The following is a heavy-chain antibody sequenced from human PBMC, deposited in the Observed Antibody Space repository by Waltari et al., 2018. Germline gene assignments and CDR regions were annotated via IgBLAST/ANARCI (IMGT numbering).Heavy chain of an antibody. V-gene: IGHV3-30*03. J-gene: IGHJ4*02. D-gene: IGHD6-19*01. Sequence: QVQLVESGGGVVQPGRSLRLSCAASGFTFSTYGMHWVRQAPGKGLEWGAVISFDESNKYYVDSVKGRFTISRDNAKNSLYLQMNSLRDEDTAVYYCAREASGWTPHFDNWGQGTLVAVSS. CDR3: AREASGWTPHFDN. CDR2: ISFDESNK. CDR1: GFTFSTYG.